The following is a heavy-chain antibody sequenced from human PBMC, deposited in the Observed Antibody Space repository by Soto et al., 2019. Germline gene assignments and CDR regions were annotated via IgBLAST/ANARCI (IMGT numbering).Heavy chain of an antibody. CDR3: SRDFTASGTYAVEY. Sequence: EVQLVESGGGLVQPGGSLRLSCTASGFSLSDHYVDWVRQAPGKGLEWVGRSRNKANSYTTEYAASVRGRFTISRDESRNSLYLQMDSMKTEDTAVSYCSRDFTASGTYAVEYWGQGTLVTVSS. V-gene: IGHV3-72*01. CDR2: SRNKANSYTT. J-gene: IGHJ4*02. D-gene: IGHD3-10*01. CDR1: GFSLSDHY.